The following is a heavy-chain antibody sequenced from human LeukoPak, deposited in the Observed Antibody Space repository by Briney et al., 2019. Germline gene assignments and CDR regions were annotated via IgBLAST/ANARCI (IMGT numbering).Heavy chain of an antibody. D-gene: IGHD2-21*01. CDR3: AKGGDRIWDAFDI. V-gene: IGHV3-43*02. CDR2: ISGDGEPT. CDR1: GFSFDDYA. J-gene: IGHJ3*02. Sequence: GGSLRLSCAASGFSFDDYAMHWVRQAPGKGLEWISLISGDGEPTYYADSVKGRFTISRDNSKKSLYLQMNSLRTEDTPLYYCAKGGDRIWDAFDIWGRGTKVTVSS.